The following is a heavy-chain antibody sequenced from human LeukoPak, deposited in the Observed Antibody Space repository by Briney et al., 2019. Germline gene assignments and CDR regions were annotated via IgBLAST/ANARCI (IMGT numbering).Heavy chain of an antibody. Sequence: GGSLRLSCAASGFTFSSYAMSWVRQAPGKGLEWVSTISGSGGCTYYADSVKGRFTISRDNSKNTLYLQMNSLRAEDTAVYYCAKDLKSGSVRYYFDYWGQGTLVTVSS. J-gene: IGHJ4*02. D-gene: IGHD1-26*01. CDR2: ISGSGGCT. V-gene: IGHV3-23*01. CDR1: GFTFSSYA. CDR3: AKDLKSGSVRYYFDY.